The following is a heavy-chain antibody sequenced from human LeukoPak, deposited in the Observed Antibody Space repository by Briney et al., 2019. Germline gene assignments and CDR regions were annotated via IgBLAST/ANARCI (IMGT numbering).Heavy chain of an antibody. V-gene: IGHV3-21*01. CDR1: GFTFSSYS. D-gene: IGHD5-18*01. J-gene: IGHJ4*02. Sequence: GGSLRLSCAASGFTFSSYSMNWVRQAQGKGLEWVSSISSSSSYIYYADSVKGRFTISRDNAKNSLYLQMSSLRAEDTAVYYCARRGHGYGSPFDYWGQGTLVTVSS. CDR3: ARRGHGYGSPFDY. CDR2: ISSSSSYI.